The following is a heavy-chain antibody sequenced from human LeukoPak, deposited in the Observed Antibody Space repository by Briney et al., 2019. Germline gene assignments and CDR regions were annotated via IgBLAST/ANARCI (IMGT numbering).Heavy chain of an antibody. CDR1: GFTFSSYS. D-gene: IGHD3-10*01. Sequence: GRSLRLSCEGSGFTFSSYSMNWVRKAPGKGLEWLSSISTTSNSIYYADSVKGRFTISRDNAKDSLFLHMNSLRDDDTAVYYCATLWFGESFSAFDIWGQGTMVIVSS. J-gene: IGHJ3*02. V-gene: IGHV3-48*02. CDR3: ATLWFGESFSAFDI. CDR2: ISTTSNSI.